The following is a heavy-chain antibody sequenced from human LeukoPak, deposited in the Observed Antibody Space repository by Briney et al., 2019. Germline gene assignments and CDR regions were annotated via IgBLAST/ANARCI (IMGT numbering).Heavy chain of an antibody. CDR1: GFTFSSYS. CDR2: IRYDGSNK. V-gene: IGHV3-30*02. J-gene: IGHJ4*02. Sequence: PGGSLRLSCAASGFTFSSYSMRWVRQAPGKGLEWVAFIRYDGSNKYYADSVKGRFTISRDNSKNTLYLQMNSLRAEDTAVYYCAKDWDSSGWYSDYWGQGTLVTVSS. CDR3: AKDWDSSGWYSDY. D-gene: IGHD6-19*01.